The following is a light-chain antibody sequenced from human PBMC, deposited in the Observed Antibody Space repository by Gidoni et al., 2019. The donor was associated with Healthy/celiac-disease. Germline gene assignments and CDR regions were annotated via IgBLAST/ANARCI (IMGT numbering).Light chain of an antibody. CDR2: WAS. J-gene: IGKJ2*01. V-gene: IGKV4-1*01. CDR1: QSVLYSSNNKNY. Sequence: DIVMTQSPYSLAVSLGERATINCKSSQSVLYSSNNKNYLAWYQQKPGQPPKLLMYWASTRESGVPDRFSGSGSGTDFTLTISSLQAEDVAVYYCQQYYSTPPTFGQGTKLEIK. CDR3: QQYYSTPPT.